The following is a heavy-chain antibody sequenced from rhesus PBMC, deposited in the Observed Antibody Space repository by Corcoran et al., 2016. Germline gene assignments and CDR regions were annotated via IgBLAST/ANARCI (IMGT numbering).Heavy chain of an antibody. CDR2: NNPKTGGT. Sequence: QVQLVQSGAEVKKPGSSVKVSCKASGYTFTDYSMHWVRQTPGQGLEGLGENNPKTGGTNYAQKFQGRVTMTRDTSTSTAYMELSSLRSEDTAVYYCERGYCTSTTCYHYWYFDLWGPGTPITISS. D-gene: IGHD2-2*01. J-gene: IGHJ2*01. CDR3: ERGYCTSTTCYHYWYFDL. V-gene: IGHV1-138*01. CDR1: GYTFTDYS.